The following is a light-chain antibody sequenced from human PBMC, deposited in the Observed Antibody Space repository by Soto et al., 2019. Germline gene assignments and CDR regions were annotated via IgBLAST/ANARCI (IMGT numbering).Light chain of an antibody. CDR3: NSYAGGDWV. Sequence: QSALTQPPSASGFPGQSVTISCTGTSSDVGYYDYVSWYQQHPGKAPKLVIYEVTKRPSGVPDRFSGSKSGNTASLTVSGLQAEDEADYYCNSYAGGDWVFGVGTKLTVL. CDR2: EVT. V-gene: IGLV2-8*01. CDR1: SSDVGYYDY. J-gene: IGLJ3*02.